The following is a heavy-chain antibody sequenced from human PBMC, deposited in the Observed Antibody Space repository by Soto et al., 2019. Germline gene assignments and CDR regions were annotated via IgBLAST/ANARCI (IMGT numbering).Heavy chain of an antibody. CDR3: ARGQRGVVVAPAAMPSPSDC. D-gene: IGHD2-2*01. V-gene: IGHV1-69*02. J-gene: IGHJ4*02. Sequence: QVQLVQSGAEVKKPGSSVKVSCKTSGGTFNTYPISWVRQAPGQGLEWMGTIIPILDIANYAQKFQGRVTLTADKSTGTAYMELTRLESQDTAVYYCARGQRGVVVAPAAMPSPSDCRGQGTLVTVPS. CDR2: IIPILDIA. CDR1: GGTFNTYP.